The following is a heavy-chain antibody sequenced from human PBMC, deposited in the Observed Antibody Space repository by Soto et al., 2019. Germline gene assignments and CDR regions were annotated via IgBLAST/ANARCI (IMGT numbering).Heavy chain of an antibody. CDR2: ISYDGSNK. CDR1: GFTFSSYA. D-gene: IGHD6-6*01. V-gene: IGHV3-30-3*01. Sequence: QVQLVESGGGVVQPGRSLRLSCAASGFTFSSYAMHWVRQAPGKGLEWVAVISYDGSNKYYADSVKGRFTISRDNSKNTLYLQMNSLRGEDTAVYYCARAIAARLWHFDYWGQGTLVTVSS. J-gene: IGHJ4*02. CDR3: ARAIAARLWHFDY.